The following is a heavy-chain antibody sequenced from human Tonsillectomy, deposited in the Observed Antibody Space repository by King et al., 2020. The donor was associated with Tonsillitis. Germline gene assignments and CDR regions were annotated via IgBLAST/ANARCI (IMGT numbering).Heavy chain of an antibody. Sequence: VQLQESGPGLVKPSETLSLTCTVSGGSISSSSYYWGWIRQPPGKGLEWIGSIYYSGSTYYNPSLKSRVTISVDTSKNQFSLKLSSVTAADTAVYYCATFSSGWYALIDYWGQGTLVTVSS. J-gene: IGHJ4*02. CDR1: GGSISSSSYY. D-gene: IGHD6-19*01. CDR3: ATFSSGWYALIDY. CDR2: IYYSGST. V-gene: IGHV4-39*01.